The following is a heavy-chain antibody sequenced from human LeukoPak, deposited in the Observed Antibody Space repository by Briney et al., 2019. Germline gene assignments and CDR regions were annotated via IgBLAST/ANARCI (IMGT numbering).Heavy chain of an antibody. CDR3: AREYCSGGSCYSGFDY. Sequence: GASVKVSCKASGYTFSDYYIHWVRQAPGQGLEWMGWINPNSGGTNYAQRFQGRVTMTRDTSISTAYMELSRLRSDDTAVYYCAREYCSGGSCYSGFDYWGQGTLVTVSS. V-gene: IGHV1-2*02. CDR1: GYTFSDYY. D-gene: IGHD2-15*01. CDR2: INPNSGGT. J-gene: IGHJ4*02.